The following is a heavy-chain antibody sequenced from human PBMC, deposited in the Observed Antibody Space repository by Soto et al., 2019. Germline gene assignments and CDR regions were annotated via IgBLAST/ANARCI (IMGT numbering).Heavy chain of an antibody. CDR2: ISSSSSYI. J-gene: IGHJ4*02. D-gene: IGHD3-16*02. CDR1: GFTFSSYS. V-gene: IGHV3-21*01. Sequence: GGSLRLSCAASGFTFSSYSMNWVRQAPGKGLEWVSSISSSSSYIYYADSVKGRFTISRDNAKNSLYLQMNSLRAEDTAVYYCARGDYDYIWGSYRQPSCDYWGQGTLVTVSS. CDR3: ARGDYDYIWGSYRQPSCDY.